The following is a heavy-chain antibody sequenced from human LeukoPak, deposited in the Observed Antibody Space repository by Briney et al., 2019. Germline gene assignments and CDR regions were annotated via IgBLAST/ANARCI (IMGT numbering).Heavy chain of an antibody. D-gene: IGHD2-15*01. CDR3: ARVNLIFDALDI. J-gene: IGHJ3*02. V-gene: IGHV3-13*01. Sequence: GGSLRLSCVASGFIFSSYDMHWVRQVTGKGLEWVSAIGTTGDIYYPGAVKGRFTISRENAKNSLYLQMNSLRAGDTAVYYCARVNLIFDALDIWGQGTMVTVSA. CDR2: IGTTGDI. CDR1: GFIFSSYD.